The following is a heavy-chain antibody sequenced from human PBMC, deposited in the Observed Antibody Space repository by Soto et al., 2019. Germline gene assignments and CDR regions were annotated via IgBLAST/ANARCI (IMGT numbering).Heavy chain of an antibody. D-gene: IGHD3-16*01. Sequence: QVQLVQSGAEVKKPGSSVKVSCKGSGGTFSSYAISWVRQAPGQGLEWMGGIIPIFGTANYAQKFQGRVTITADESTSTAYMELSSLRSEDTAVYYCARPKAPGPTFYFDYWGQGTLVTVSS. CDR1: GGTFSSYA. CDR2: IIPIFGTA. CDR3: ARPKAPGPTFYFDY. J-gene: IGHJ4*02. V-gene: IGHV1-69*01.